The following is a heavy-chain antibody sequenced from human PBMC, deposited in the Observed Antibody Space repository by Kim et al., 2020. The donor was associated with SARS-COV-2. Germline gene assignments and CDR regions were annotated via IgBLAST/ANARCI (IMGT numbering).Heavy chain of an antibody. D-gene: IGHD6-25*01. Sequence: GGSLRLSCAASGFTFSSYSMNWVRQAPGKGLEWVSSISSSSSYIYYADSVKGRFTISRDNAKNSLYLQMNSLRAEDTAVYYCASAIIATGSYGMDVWGQGTTVTVSS. CDR1: GFTFSSYS. CDR2: ISSSSSYI. CDR3: ASAIIATGSYGMDV. J-gene: IGHJ6*02. V-gene: IGHV3-21*01.